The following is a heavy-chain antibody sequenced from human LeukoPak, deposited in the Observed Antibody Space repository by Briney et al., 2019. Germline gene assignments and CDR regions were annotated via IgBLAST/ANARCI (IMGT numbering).Heavy chain of an antibody. CDR1: GYSFTSYW. CDR2: IYPGDSDT. D-gene: IGHD1-26*01. CDR3: ARHPRIGGANSEGSAFWGDY. Sequence: GESLKISCKGSGYSFTSYWIGWVRQMPGKGLEWMGIIYPGDSDTRYSPSFQGQVTISADKSISTAYLQWSSLKASDPAMYFCARHPRIGGANSEGSAFWGDYWGQGTLVTVSS. J-gene: IGHJ4*02. V-gene: IGHV5-51*01.